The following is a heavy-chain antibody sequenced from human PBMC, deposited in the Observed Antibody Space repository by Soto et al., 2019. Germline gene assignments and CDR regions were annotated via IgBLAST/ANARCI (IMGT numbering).Heavy chain of an antibody. D-gene: IGHD2-8*01. CDR2: INQVGTER. Sequence: GGSLRLSCEAPTFTFGYDWMSWVRQAPGKGLEWVVNINQVGTERYYVDSVMGRFTISRSGDSVYLQLNDLRGDDTAVYYCTREGPPQPVSGVFFDLWGQGTPVTVSS. CDR3: TREGPPQPVSGVFFDL. J-gene: IGHJ1*01. V-gene: IGHV3-7*04. CDR1: TFTFGYDW.